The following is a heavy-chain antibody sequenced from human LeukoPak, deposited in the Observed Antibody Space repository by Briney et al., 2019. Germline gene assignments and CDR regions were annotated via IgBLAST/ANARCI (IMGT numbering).Heavy chain of an antibody. CDR2: IRYDGSNK. CDR1: GFTFSSYG. CDR3: ARAYDFWSGPGGY. Sequence: GGSLRLSCAASGFTFSSYGMHWVRQAPGKGLEWVAFIRYDGSNKYYADSVKGRFTISRDNSKNTLYLQMNSLRAEDTAVYYCARAYDFWSGPGGYWGQGTLVTVSS. J-gene: IGHJ4*02. V-gene: IGHV3-30*02. D-gene: IGHD3-3*01.